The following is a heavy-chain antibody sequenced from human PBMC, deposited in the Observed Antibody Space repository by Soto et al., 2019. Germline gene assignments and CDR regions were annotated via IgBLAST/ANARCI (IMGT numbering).Heavy chain of an antibody. D-gene: IGHD2-15*01. CDR2: IYPGDSDT. CDR1: GYSFTSYW. V-gene: IGHV5-51*01. J-gene: IGHJ4*02. CDR3: ARRGYGGNSNSYYFDY. Sequence: GESLKISCKSSGYSFTSYWIGWVRQMPGKGLEWMGIIYPGDSDTRYSPSFQGQVTISADKSISTAYLQWSSLKASDTAMYYCARRGYGGNSNSYYFDYWGQGTLVTVSS.